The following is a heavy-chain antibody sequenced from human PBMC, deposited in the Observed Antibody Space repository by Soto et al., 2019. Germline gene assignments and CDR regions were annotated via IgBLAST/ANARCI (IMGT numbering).Heavy chain of an antibody. V-gene: IGHV4-31*01. CDR2: VHHSGTT. D-gene: IGHD4-17*01. Sequence: QVQLHESGPGLVKPSQTLSLTCSVSGGSISSGGYYWSWLRQHAGTGLEWIGYVHHSGTTFYKSSLRSPVSMSIDTSKNLFSLNLTSVTAADTAIHYCARHDVDTSTVFDYWGQGSLVTVSS. CDR1: GGSISSGGYY. CDR3: ARHDVDTSTVFDY. J-gene: IGHJ4*02.